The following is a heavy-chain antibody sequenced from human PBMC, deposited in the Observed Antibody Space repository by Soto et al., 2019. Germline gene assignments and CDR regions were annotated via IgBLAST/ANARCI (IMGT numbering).Heavy chain of an antibody. V-gene: IGHV3-9*01. CDR3: AKSHYCSSTSCYESAFDI. D-gene: IGHD2-2*01. CDR2: ISWNSGSI. CDR1: GFTFDDYA. Sequence: ALRLSCAASGFTFDDYAMHWVRQAPGKGLEWVSGISWNSGSIGYADSVKGRFTISRDNAKNSLYLQMNSLRAEDTALYYCAKSHYCSSTSCYESAFDIWGQGTMVTGS. J-gene: IGHJ3*02.